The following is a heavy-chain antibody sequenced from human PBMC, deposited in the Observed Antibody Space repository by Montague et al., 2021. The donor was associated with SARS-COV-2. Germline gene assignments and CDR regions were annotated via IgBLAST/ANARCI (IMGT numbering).Heavy chain of an antibody. V-gene: IGHV2-5*02. CDR3: AHLHTGFWSAYNST. D-gene: IGHD3-3*01. J-gene: IGHJ5*02. CDR1: GFSLSTSAVG. Sequence: PALVKPTQTLTLTCTFSGFSLSTSAVGVGWIRQPPGKALQWLALIYWDDDKRYSPSLKTRFTVTKGTSKNQVVLTMTNMDPVDTSTYYCAHLHTGFWSAYNSTWGQGTLVTVSS. CDR2: IYWDDDK.